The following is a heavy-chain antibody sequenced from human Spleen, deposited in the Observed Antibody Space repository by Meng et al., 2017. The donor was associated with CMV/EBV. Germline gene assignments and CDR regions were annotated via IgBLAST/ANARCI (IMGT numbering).Heavy chain of an antibody. CDR1: GFSVNSNY. Sequence: GGSLRLSCGASGFSVNSNYMSWVRQAPGKGLEWVSVIYSGGSTYYADSVKGRFTISRDNSKNTLYLQMNSLRAEDTAVYYCARDSWTGTTVDYWGQGTLVTVSS. J-gene: IGHJ4*02. V-gene: IGHV3-66*02. CDR3: ARDSWTGTTVDY. CDR2: IYSGGST. D-gene: IGHD1-7*01.